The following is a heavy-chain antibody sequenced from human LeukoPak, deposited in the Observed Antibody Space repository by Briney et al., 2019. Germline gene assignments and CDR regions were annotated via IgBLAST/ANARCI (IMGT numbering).Heavy chain of an antibody. CDR1: GYTFNSYG. CDR3: ARGRLLRYFDWLSSPKHFDY. CDR2: ISAYNGNT. D-gene: IGHD3-9*01. J-gene: IGHJ4*02. Sequence: ASVKVSCKASGYTFNSYGISWVRQAPGQGLEWMGWISAYNGNTNYARKLQGRVTMTTDTSTSTAYMELRSLRSDDTAVYYCARGRLLRYFDWLSSPKHFDYWGQGTLVTVSS. V-gene: IGHV1-18*01.